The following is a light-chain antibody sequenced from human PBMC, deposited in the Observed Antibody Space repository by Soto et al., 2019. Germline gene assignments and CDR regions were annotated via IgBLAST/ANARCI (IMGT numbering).Light chain of an antibody. CDR1: QSISSW. J-gene: IGKJ1*01. CDR2: DAS. CDR3: QQYNSYPWT. Sequence: DIQMTQSPSTLSASVGDRVTITCRASQSISSWLAWYQQKPGKAPKLLIYDASSLESGVPSRFSGSGSGTDFTLTISSLQPDDFATYDCQQYNSYPWTFGQGTKVEIK. V-gene: IGKV1-5*01.